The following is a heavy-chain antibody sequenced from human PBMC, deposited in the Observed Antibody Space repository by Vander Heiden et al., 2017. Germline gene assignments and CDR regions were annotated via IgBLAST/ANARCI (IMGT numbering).Heavy chain of an antibody. D-gene: IGHD2-21*02. V-gene: IGHV4-39*01. J-gene: IGHJ4*02. CDR1: GDSIRDTKNY. CDR2: IFYSGSP. Sequence: QLHLQESGPGLVKPSETLSLTCSVSGDSIRDTKNYWAWFRQPPGEGLEWIGSIFYSGSPYFNPSLTSRLTMSADTSRNQFSLNLTSVTGADTAVYFWARHVVVLTAVHQYYFDSWGQGTLVTVSS. CDR3: ARHVVVLTAVHQYYFDS.